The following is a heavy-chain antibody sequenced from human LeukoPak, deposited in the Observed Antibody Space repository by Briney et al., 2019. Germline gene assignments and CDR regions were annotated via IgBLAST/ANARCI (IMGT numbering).Heavy chain of an antibody. D-gene: IGHD6-6*01. CDR3: AKAFSKYSSSAGDY. J-gene: IGHJ4*02. CDR1: GFTFSSYA. V-gene: IGHV3-23*01. CDR2: ISGSGGST. Sequence: PGGSLRLSCAASGFTFSSYAMSWVRQAPGKGLEWVSAISGSGGSTYYADSVKGRFTISRDNSKNTLYLQMNSLRAEDTAVYYCAKAFSKYSSSAGDYWGQGTLVTVSS.